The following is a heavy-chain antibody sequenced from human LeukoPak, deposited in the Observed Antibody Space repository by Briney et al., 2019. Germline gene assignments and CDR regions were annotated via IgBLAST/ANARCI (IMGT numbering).Heavy chain of an antibody. D-gene: IGHD6-13*01. V-gene: IGHV4-59*01. CDR2: IYYSGST. Sequence: SETLSLTCTVSGGSIRSYYWSWIRQPPGKGLEWIGYIYYSGSTNYNPSLKSRVTISVDTSKNQFSLKLSSVTAADTAVYYCAREVTGLAAAGGDAFDIWGQGTMVTVSS. J-gene: IGHJ3*02. CDR3: AREVTGLAAAGGDAFDI. CDR1: GGSIRSYY.